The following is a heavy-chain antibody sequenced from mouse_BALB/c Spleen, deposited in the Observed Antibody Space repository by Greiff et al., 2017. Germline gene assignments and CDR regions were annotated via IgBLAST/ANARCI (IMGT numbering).Heavy chain of an antibody. CDR2: ISDGGSYT. Sequence: EVKLVESGGGLVKPGGSLKLSCAASGFTFSDYYMYWVRQTPEKRLEWVATISDGGSYTYYPDSVKGRFTISRDNAKNNLYLQMSSLKSEDTAMYYCARALSRGTGTEAMDYGGQGTSVTVSS. V-gene: IGHV5-4*02. CDR1: GFTFSDYY. J-gene: IGHJ4*01. D-gene: IGHD4-1*01. CDR3: ARALSRGTGTEAMDY.